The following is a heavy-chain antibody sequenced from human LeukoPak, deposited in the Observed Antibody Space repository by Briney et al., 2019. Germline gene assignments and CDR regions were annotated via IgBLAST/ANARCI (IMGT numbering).Heavy chain of an antibody. D-gene: IGHD2-2*01. V-gene: IGHV4-31*03. CDR2: IYYSGST. J-gene: IGHJ5*02. CDR1: GGSISSGGYY. CDR3: ARTAVVPAAFTLDWFDL. Sequence: SETLSLTCTVSGGSISSGGYYWSWIRQHPGKGLEWIGYIYYSGSTYYNPSLKSRVTISVDTSKNQFSLKLSSVTAADTAVYYCARTAVVPAAFTLDWFDLWGQGTLVTVSS.